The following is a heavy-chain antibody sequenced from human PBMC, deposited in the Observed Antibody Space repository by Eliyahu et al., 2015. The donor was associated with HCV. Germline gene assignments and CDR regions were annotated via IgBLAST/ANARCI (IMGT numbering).Heavy chain of an antibody. J-gene: IGHJ6*02. Sequence: QVQLVQSGPEVKKPGSSVKVSCKTFGGAFNIFPISWVRQTPGQGLEWMGGIIPNXGTPNYAQNSQGRVTITADKSSRTAYMELNSLRSDDTGVYYCAIGKHDYTWGGRSPYYYGMDDWGQGTTVTVSS. CDR3: AIGKHDYTWGGRSPYYYGMDD. CDR1: GGAFNIFP. CDR2: IIPNXGTP. V-gene: IGHV1-69*06. D-gene: IGHD3-16*01.